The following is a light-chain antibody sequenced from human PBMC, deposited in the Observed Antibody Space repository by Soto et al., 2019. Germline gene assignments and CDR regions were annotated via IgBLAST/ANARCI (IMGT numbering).Light chain of an antibody. J-gene: IGLJ1*01. CDR1: SSDIGVYDY. Sequence: QSVLTQPASVSGSPGQSITISCTVTSSDIGVYDYVSWYQQHPGKAPKLIIYEVTNRPSGLSNRFSGSKSDNTASLTISGLQAEDEADYYCVSHISVAYRSIYVFGTGTKVTVL. CDR2: EVT. CDR3: VSHISVAYRSIYV. V-gene: IGLV2-14*01.